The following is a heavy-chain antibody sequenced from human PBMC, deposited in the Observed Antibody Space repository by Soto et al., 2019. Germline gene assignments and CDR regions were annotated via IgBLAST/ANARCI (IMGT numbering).Heavy chain of an antibody. V-gene: IGHV3-33*01. Sequence: QVQLVESGGGVVQPGRSLRLSCTASGFTFSSYGMHWVRQAPGKGLEWVAVIWYDGSNKYYADSVKGRFTISRDNSKKTLYLQMKSLRAEDTAVYNCARGGYCSGGSCRHYYYYYGMDVWGQGTTVTVSS. CDR3: ARGGYCSGGSCRHYYYYYGMDV. D-gene: IGHD2-15*01. CDR2: IWYDGSNK. J-gene: IGHJ6*02. CDR1: GFTFSSYG.